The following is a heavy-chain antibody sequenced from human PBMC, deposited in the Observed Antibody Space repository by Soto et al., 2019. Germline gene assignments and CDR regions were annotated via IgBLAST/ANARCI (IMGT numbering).Heavy chain of an antibody. CDR3: ARQTYYYGSGSHHFDY. Sequence: PGESLKISCKGSGYSFTSYWIGWVRQMPGKGLEWMGIIYPGDSDTRYSPSFQGQVTISADKSISTAYLQWSSLKASDTAMYYCARQTYYYGSGSHHFDYWGQGTLVTVSS. J-gene: IGHJ4*02. D-gene: IGHD3-10*01. V-gene: IGHV5-51*01. CDR1: GYSFTSYW. CDR2: IYPGDSDT.